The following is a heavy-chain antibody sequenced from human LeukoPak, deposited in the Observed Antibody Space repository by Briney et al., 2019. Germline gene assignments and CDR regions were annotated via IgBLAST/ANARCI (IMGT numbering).Heavy chain of an antibody. V-gene: IGHV4-59*02. D-gene: IGHD3-10*01. CDR2: IYYSGST. Sequence: SETLSLTCTLSGGSVSDYYWSWIRQPPGKGLEWIGYIYYSGSTNYNPSLKSRVTISVDTSKNQFSLKLSSVTAADTAVYYCARGHPILYYYGSGRIGWFDPWGQGTLVTVSS. J-gene: IGHJ5*02. CDR3: ARGHPILYYYGSGRIGWFDP. CDR1: GGSVSDYY.